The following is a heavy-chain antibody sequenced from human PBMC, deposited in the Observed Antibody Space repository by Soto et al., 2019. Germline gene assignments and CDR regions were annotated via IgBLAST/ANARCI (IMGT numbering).Heavy chain of an antibody. CDR1: GFTFSNAW. D-gene: IGHD3-10*01. J-gene: IGHJ4*02. V-gene: IGHV3-15*01. CDR2: IKSKTDGGTT. Sequence: EVQLVESGGGLVKPGGSLRLSCAASGFTFSNAWMSWVRQAPGKGLEWVGRIKSKTDGGTTDYAAPVKGRFTISRDDSKNTLYLQMNSLQTEDTAVYYSTTGVVMLRGGSSKVDYWGQGTLVTVSS. CDR3: TTGVVMLRGGSSKVDY.